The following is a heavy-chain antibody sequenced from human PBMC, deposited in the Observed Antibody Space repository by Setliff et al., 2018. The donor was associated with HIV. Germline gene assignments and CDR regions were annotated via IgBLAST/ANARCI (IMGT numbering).Heavy chain of an antibody. CDR2: IDPSDSYT. Sequence: WIRQPPGKGLEWMGRIDPSDSYTNYNPSFQGHVTISADKSISTAYLQWSSLKASDTAMYYCASHDYYDSSGYRYFDYWGQGTLVTVSS. V-gene: IGHV5-10-1*01. D-gene: IGHD3-22*01. J-gene: IGHJ4*02. CDR3: ASHDYYDSSGYRYFDY.